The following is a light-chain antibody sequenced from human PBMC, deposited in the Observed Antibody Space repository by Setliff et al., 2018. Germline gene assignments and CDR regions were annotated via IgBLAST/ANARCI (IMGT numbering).Light chain of an antibody. CDR1: SSDVGSYNL. Sequence: QSALTQPASVSGSPGQSITISCTGTSSDVGSYNLVSWYQQHPGKAPKLMIYEVSKRPSGVSNRFSGSKSGNTASLTISGLQAEDEADYYCCSYAGSPYVSGTGTKVTV. V-gene: IGLV2-23*02. CDR3: CSYAGSPYV. CDR2: EVS. J-gene: IGLJ1*01.